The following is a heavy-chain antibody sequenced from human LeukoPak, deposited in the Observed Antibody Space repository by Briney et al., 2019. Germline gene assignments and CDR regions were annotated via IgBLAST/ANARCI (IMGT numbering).Heavy chain of an antibody. CDR1: GFTFSSYA. D-gene: IGHD5-24*01. Sequence: GGSLRLSCAASGFTFSSYAMHWVRQAPGKGLEWVAVISYDGSNKYYADSVKGRFTISRDNSKNTLYLQMNSLRAEDTAVYYCETLTGLQRNFDYWGQGTLVTVSS. J-gene: IGHJ4*02. CDR3: ETLTGLQRNFDY. CDR2: ISYDGSNK. V-gene: IGHV3-30*04.